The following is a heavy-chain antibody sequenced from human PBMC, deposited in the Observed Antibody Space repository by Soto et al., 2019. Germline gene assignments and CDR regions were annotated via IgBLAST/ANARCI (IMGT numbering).Heavy chain of an antibody. Sequence: QVQLVKSGAEVKKPGSSVKVSCKASGGTFSSYTISWVRQAPGQGLEWMGRIIPILGIANYAQKFQGRVTITADKSTSTAYMELSSLRSEDTAVYYCARLGPRGGELTDYWGQGTLVTVSS. CDR1: GGTFSSYT. CDR3: ARLGPRGGELTDY. CDR2: IIPILGIA. V-gene: IGHV1-69*02. J-gene: IGHJ4*02. D-gene: IGHD3-10*01.